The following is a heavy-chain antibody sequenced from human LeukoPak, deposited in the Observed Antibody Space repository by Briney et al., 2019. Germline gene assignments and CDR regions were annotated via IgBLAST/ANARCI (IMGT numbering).Heavy chain of an antibody. CDR1: GFTFSSYG. V-gene: IGHV3-30*02. D-gene: IGHD4-17*01. CDR3: ANDVHGGATVDAFDI. CDR2: IRYDGSNK. J-gene: IGHJ3*02. Sequence: PGGSLRLSCAASGFTFSSYGMHWVRQAPGKGLEWGAFIRYDGSNKYYADSVKGRFTISRDNSKNTLYLQMNSLRAEDTAVYYCANDVHGGATVDAFDIWGQGTMVTVSS.